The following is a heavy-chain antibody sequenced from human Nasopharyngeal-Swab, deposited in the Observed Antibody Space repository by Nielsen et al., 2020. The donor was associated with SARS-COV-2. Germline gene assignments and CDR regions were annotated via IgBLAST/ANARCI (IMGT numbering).Heavy chain of an antibody. CDR3: ARGLSSGPFDY. CDR2: IKDSGST. J-gene: IGHJ4*02. D-gene: IGHD6-19*01. V-gene: IGHV4-34*01. Sequence: GKGLERIGEIKDSGSTSYNPSLKSRVTISVDTSKNHFSLKLSSVTAADTAVYYCARGLSSGPFDYWGQGTLVTVSS.